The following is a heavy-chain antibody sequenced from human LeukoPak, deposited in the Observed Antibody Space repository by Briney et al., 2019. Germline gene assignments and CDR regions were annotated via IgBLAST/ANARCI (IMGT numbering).Heavy chain of an antibody. Sequence: GSSVKVSCKASGGTFSSYAISWVRQAPGQGLEWMGRIIPIFGTANYAQKFQGRVTITTDESTSTAYLALSSLRSEDTAVYYCARDPFPGQWLVLGYFDYWGQGTLVTVSS. D-gene: IGHD6-19*01. CDR2: IIPIFGTA. CDR3: ARDPFPGQWLVLGYFDY. J-gene: IGHJ4*02. CDR1: GGTFSSYA. V-gene: IGHV1-69*05.